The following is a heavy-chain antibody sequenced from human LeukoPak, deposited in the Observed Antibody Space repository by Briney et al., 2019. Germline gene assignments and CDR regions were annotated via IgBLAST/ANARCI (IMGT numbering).Heavy chain of an antibody. Sequence: GGSLRLSCAASGFTLSSYGMNWVRQGPGKGLEWVSYISSSGRTTYYADSVKGRFTISRDNAKNSLFLQMNSLRGEDTAVYYCARETITRLDYWGQEPWSPSPQ. J-gene: IGHJ4*01. V-gene: IGHV3-48*03. CDR3: ARETITRLDY. CDR1: GFTLSSYG. CDR2: ISSSGRTT. D-gene: IGHD1-20*01.